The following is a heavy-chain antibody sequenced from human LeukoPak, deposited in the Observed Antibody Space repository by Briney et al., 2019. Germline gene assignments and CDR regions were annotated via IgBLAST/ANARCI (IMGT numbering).Heavy chain of an antibody. CDR1: GFTFSSYW. V-gene: IGHV3-74*01. D-gene: IGHD2-2*01. CDR2: INSDGSIT. J-gene: IGHJ4*02. CDR3: ASSTQISKYADY. Sequence: RSGGSLRLSCAASGFTFSSYWMHWVRQAPGKGLVWVSRINSDGSITTYADSVRGRFIISRDNAKSTLYLQMNGLRAEDTAVYYCASSTQISKYADYWGQGALVTVSS.